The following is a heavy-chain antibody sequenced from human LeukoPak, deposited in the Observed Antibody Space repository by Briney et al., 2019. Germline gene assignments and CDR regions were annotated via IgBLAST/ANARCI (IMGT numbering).Heavy chain of an antibody. D-gene: IGHD1-1*01. J-gene: IGHJ5*02. Sequence: SETLSLTCTVSGGSISNNYWSWIRQPPGKGLEWIGYIYYTESTNSNPFLKSRVTISLDPSKTHFSLKLSSVTAADTAVYYCARGSWKFDPWGQGTLVTVSS. CDR2: IYYTEST. V-gene: IGHV4-59*01. CDR3: ARGSWKFDP. CDR1: GGSISNNY.